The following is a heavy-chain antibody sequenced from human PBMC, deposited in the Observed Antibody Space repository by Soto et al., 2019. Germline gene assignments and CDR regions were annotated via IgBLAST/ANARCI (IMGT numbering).Heavy chain of an antibody. D-gene: IGHD2-21*02. CDR2: IYNSGST. Sequence: PSXTLSLTCTVSGGTMSGYYWSWIRQPPVKGLEWIGYIYNSGSTNYNAALKSRVTISADTSKNQFSLKLRSVTAADTAVYYCARDPATADAFDIWGQGTMVTVSS. J-gene: IGHJ3*02. CDR1: GGTMSGYY. CDR3: ARDPATADAFDI. V-gene: IGHV4-59*01.